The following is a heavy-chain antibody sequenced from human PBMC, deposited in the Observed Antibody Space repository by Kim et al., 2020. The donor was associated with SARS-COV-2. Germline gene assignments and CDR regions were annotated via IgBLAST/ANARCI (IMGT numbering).Heavy chain of an antibody. Sequence: SETLSLTCAVYGGSFSGYYWSWIRQPPGKGLEWIGEINHSGSTNYNPSLKSRVTISVDTSKNQFSLKLSSVTAADTAVYYCARVRALFLGYSYGKGRLFDYWGQGTLVTVSS. CDR3: ARVRALFLGYSYGKGRLFDY. D-gene: IGHD5-18*01. J-gene: IGHJ4*02. V-gene: IGHV4-34*01. CDR1: GGSFSGYY. CDR2: INHSGST.